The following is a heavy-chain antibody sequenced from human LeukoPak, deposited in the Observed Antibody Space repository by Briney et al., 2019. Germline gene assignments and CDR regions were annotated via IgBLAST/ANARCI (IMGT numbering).Heavy chain of an antibody. CDR3: AKSIPTFLWFGELLFDY. J-gene: IGHJ4*02. D-gene: IGHD3-10*01. Sequence: PGGSLRLSCAASGFTFSSYAMSWVRQAPGKGLEWVSAISGSGSSTYYADSVKGRFTISRDNSKNTLYLQMNSLRAEDTAVYYCAKSIPTFLWFGELLFDYWGQGTLVTVSS. CDR2: ISGSGSST. CDR1: GFTFSSYA. V-gene: IGHV3-23*01.